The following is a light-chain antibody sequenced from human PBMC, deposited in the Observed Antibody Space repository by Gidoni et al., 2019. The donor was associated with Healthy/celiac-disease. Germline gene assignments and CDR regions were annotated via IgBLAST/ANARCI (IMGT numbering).Light chain of an antibody. CDR3: QQYTSYPFT. V-gene: IGKV1-5*03. Sequence: DIQMTQSPPTLSASAGERVTITCRASQSISSWLAWYQQKPGKAPKLLIYKAYSLESGVPSRFSGSGSGTEFTLTITSRQPDDLATYYCQQYTSYPFTFGPXTKVDIK. CDR1: QSISSW. CDR2: KAY. J-gene: IGKJ3*01.